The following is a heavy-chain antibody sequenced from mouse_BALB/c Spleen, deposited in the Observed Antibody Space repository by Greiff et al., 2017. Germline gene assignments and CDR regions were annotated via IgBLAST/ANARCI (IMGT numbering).Heavy chain of an antibody. J-gene: IGHJ4*01. Sequence: QVQLQQSGPGLVQPSQSLSITCTVSGFSLTSYGVHWVRQSPGKGLEWLGVIWSGGSTDYNAAFISRLSISKDNSKSQVFFKMNSLQANDTAIYYCASSRREELLRYYAMDYWGQGTSVTVSS. CDR3: ASSRREELLRYYAMDY. CDR1: GFSLTSYG. CDR2: IWSGGST. D-gene: IGHD1-1*01. V-gene: IGHV2-2*02.